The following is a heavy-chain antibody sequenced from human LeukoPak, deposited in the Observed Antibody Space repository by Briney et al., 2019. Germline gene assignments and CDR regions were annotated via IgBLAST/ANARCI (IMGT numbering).Heavy chain of an antibody. J-gene: IGHJ3*02. CDR3: AGETYYYDSSGSKGDAFDI. D-gene: IGHD3-22*01. V-gene: IGHV1-69*01. CDR1: GGTFSSYA. Sequence: GSSVRVSCKASGGTFSSYAISWVRQAPGQGLEWMGGIIPIFGTANYAQKFQGRVTITADESTSIAYMELSSLRSEDTAVYYCAGETYYYDSSGSKGDAFDIWGQGTMVTVSS. CDR2: IIPIFGTA.